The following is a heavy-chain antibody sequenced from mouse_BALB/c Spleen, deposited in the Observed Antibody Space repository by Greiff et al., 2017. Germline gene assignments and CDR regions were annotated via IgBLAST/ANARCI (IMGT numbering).Heavy chain of an antibody. CDR2: IYPSDSYT. CDR3: TRYTTAYYAMDY. V-gene: IGHV1-69*02. CDR1: GYTFTSYW. J-gene: IGHJ4*01. Sequence: QVQLQQPGAELVRPGASVKPSCKASGYTFTSYWINWVKQRPGQGLEWIGNIYPSDSYTNYNQKFKDKATLTVDKSSSTAYMQLSSPTSEDSAVYYCTRYTTAYYAMDYWGQGTSVTVSS. D-gene: IGHD1-2*01.